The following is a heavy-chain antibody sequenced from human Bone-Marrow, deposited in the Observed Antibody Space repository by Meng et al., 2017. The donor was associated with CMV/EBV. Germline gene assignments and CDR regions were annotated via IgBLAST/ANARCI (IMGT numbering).Heavy chain of an antibody. D-gene: IGHD2-8*01. V-gene: IGHV1-2*02. CDR1: GYTFTGYY. CDR2: INPNSGGT. CDR3: ASGVLMAGGISWFDP. Sequence: ASVKVSCKASGYTFTGYYMHWVRQAPGQGLEWMGWINPNSGGTNYAQKFQGRVTMTRDTSISTAYMELSRLRSDDTAVYYCASGVLMAGGISWFDPWGQGTLVTVPS. J-gene: IGHJ5*02.